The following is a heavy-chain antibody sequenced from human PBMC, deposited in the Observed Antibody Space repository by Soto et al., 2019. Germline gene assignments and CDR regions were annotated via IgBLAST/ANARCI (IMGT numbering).Heavy chain of an antibody. CDR2: IYWDDDK. V-gene: IGHV2-5*02. CDR1: GFSLSTSGVG. CDR3: ARMGRYYDILTGYSWTIDY. Sequence: SGPTRVNPTQTLTLTCTFSGFSLSTSGVGVGWIRQPPGKALEWLALIYWDDDKRYSPSLKSRLTITKDTSKNQVVLTMTNMDPVDTATYYCARMGRYYDILTGYSWTIDYWGQGTLVTGSS. D-gene: IGHD3-9*01. J-gene: IGHJ4*02.